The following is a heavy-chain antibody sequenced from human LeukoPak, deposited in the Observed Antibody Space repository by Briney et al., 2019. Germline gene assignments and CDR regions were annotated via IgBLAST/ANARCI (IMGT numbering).Heavy chain of an antibody. V-gene: IGHV3-15*01. J-gene: IGHJ6*03. Sequence: GVSLICSGVAYGFTCSSAWRSWVRQAPGKGLKWVGRIRSKNDGEITEYAAPVNGRFTISRDHSKNPVNLQMNNQKIEDPGVYHCTTLYEHFWSSPAGVWGKGTTVTVS. CDR1: GFTCSSAW. D-gene: IGHD3-3*02. CDR3: TTLYEHFWSSPAGV. CDR2: IRSKNDGEIT.